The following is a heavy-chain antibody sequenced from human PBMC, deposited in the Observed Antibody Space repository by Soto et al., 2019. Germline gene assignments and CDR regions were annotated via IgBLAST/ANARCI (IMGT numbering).Heavy chain of an antibody. CDR2: IYSGGST. V-gene: IGHV3-53*01. Sequence: GGSLRLSCAASGFTVSSNYMSWVRQAPGKGLEWVSVIYSGGSTYYADSVKGRFTISRDNSKNTLYLQMNSLRAEDTAVYYCAREIWTTVTTGCYYYYGMDVWGQGTTVTVSS. CDR1: GFTVSSNY. D-gene: IGHD4-4*01. J-gene: IGHJ6*02. CDR3: AREIWTTVTTGCYYYYGMDV.